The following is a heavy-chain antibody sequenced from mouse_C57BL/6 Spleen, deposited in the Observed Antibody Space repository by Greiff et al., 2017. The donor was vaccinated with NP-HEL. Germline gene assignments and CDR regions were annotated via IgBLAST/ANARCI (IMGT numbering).Heavy chain of an antibody. CDR3: ARIPSYYYGSSSYFDY. CDR2: IHPNSGST. J-gene: IGHJ2*01. CDR1: GYTFTSYW. Sequence: QVQLQQPGAELVKPGASVKLSCKASGYTFTSYWMHWVKQRPGQGLEWIGMIHPNSGSTNYNEKFKSKATLTVDKSSSTAYMQLSSLTSEDSAVYYCARIPSYYYGSSSYFDYWGQGTTLTVSS. V-gene: IGHV1-64*01. D-gene: IGHD1-1*01.